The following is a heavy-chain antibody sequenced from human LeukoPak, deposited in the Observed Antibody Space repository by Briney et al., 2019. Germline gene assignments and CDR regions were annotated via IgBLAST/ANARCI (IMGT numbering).Heavy chain of an antibody. J-gene: IGHJ5*02. D-gene: IGHD6-19*01. CDR1: GGSISSSSYY. Sequence: SETLSLTCTVSGGSISSSSYYWGWIRQPPGKGLEWIGSIYYTGSTYDNPSLKSRVTIFVGTSKNQSSLKLSSVTAADTAVYYCARHNRLAVAETSWFDPWGQGTLVTVSS. CDR2: IYYTGST. CDR3: ARHNRLAVAETSWFDP. V-gene: IGHV4-39*01.